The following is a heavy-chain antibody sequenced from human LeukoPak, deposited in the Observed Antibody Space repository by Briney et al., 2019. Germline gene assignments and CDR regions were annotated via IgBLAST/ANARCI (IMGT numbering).Heavy chain of an antibody. J-gene: IGHJ6*02. CDR3: ARDAVDTANAV. D-gene: IGHD5-18*01. CDR1: GFTFTTYW. CDR2: INSDGSIT. V-gene: IGHV3-74*01. Sequence: GGSLRPSCAVSGFTFTTYWMHWVRQAPGKGLVWVSHINSDGSITSYADSVKGRFTISRDNAKNTLYLQMNSLRAEDTAVYYCARDAVDTANAVWGQGTTVTVSS.